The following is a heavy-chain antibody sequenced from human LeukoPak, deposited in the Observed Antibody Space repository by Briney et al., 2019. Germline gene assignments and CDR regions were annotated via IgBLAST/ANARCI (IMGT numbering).Heavy chain of an antibody. CDR2: IYYSGTT. D-gene: IGHD3-16*02. CDR3: ARGEVITFGGVIAAFDY. J-gene: IGHJ4*02. CDR1: GGSISSGDYY. V-gene: IGHV4-30-4*01. Sequence: SETLSLTCTVSGGSISSGDYYWSWIRQPPGKGLEWIGYIYYSGTTYYNPSLKSRVTISVDTPKNQFSLKLSSVTAADTAVYYCARGEVITFGGVIAAFDYWGQGTLVTVSS.